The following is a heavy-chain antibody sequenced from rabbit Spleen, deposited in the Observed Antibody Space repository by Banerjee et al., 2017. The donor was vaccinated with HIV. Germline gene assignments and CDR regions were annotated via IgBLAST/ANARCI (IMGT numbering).Heavy chain of an antibody. D-gene: IGHD2-1*01. V-gene: IGHV1S47*01. Sequence: QEQLVESRGGLVTHGGSLTLSCKASGFDFSAFGMSWVRQAPGKGLAGIGYIDPLFDNTYYASWVNGRFTISRHNAQNTLYLQLNSLTAADTATYFCLRDRANIGGDYGPYYFDLWGQGTLVTVS. CDR2: IDPLFDNT. J-gene: IGHJ4*01. CDR1: GFDFSAFG. CDR3: LRDRANIGGDYGPYYFDL.